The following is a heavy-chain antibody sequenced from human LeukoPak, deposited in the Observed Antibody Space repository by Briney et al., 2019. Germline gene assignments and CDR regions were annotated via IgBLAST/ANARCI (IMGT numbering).Heavy chain of an antibody. D-gene: IGHD4-23*01. CDR3: ARDNTVVGFDY. CDR2: IWYDGSNK. Sequence: PGGSLRLSCAASGFTLSSYGMHWVRQAPGKGLEWVAVIWYDGSNKYYADSVKGRFTISRDNSKNTLYLQMNSLRAEDTAVYYCARDNTVVGFDYWGQGTLVTVSS. J-gene: IGHJ4*02. CDR1: GFTLSSYG. V-gene: IGHV3-33*01.